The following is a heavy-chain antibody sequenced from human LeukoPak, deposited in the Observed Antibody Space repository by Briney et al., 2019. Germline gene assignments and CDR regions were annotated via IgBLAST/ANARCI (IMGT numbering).Heavy chain of an antibody. CDR1: GFTFSSYA. J-gene: IGHJ3*02. V-gene: IGHV3-23*01. D-gene: IGHD3-22*01. CDR3: ARDAPFYYDSTPRRRYAFDI. CDR2: ISGSGGST. Sequence: GGSLRLSCAASGFTFSSYAMSWVRQAPGEGLEWVSAISGSGGSTYYADSVKGRFTISRDNSKNTLYLQMNSLRAEDTAVYYCARDAPFYYDSTPRRRYAFDIWGQGTMVTVSS.